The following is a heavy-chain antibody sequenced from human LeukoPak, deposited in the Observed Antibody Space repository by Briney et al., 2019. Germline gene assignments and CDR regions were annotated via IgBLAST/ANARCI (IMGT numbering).Heavy chain of an antibody. V-gene: IGHV3-49*04. D-gene: IGHD5-18*01. J-gene: IGHJ4*02. CDR2: IRSKAYGGTT. CDR3: TRGGDTAMGFGY. Sequence: PGGCLRLSCTASGFTFGDSAMSWVRQAPGKGLEWVGFIRSKAYGGTTEYAASVKGRFTISRDDSKSIAYLQMNSLKTEDTAVFYCTRGGDTAMGFGYWGQGSLVT. CDR1: GFTFGDSA.